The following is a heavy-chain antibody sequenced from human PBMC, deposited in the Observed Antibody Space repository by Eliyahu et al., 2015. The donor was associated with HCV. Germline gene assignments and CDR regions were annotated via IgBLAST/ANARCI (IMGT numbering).Heavy chain of an antibody. J-gene: IGHJ3*02. CDR3: ARVSLDYYDSSGPPGAFDI. Sequence: QVQLVQSGAEVKKPGSSVKVSCKASGXXFRSYXIRWVRQAPGQGLEWMGGIIPIFGTANYAQKFQGRVTITADESTSTAYMELSSLRSEDTAVYYCARVSLDYYDSSGPPGAFDIWGQGTMVTVSS. CDR1: GXXFRSYX. CDR2: IIPIFGTA. V-gene: IGHV1-69*01. D-gene: IGHD3-22*01.